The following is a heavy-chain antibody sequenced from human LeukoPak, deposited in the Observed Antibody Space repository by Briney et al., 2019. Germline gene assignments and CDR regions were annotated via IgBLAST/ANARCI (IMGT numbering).Heavy chain of an antibody. Sequence: GGFLRLSCAAAGFNLSTYWMSWVRQAPGKGLEWVAYIKEDGSGQFYVDSVKGRFTISRDNAKNSVYLQMNSLRAEDTAVYYCARVVKYSNGWFDYWGQGTLVTVSS. V-gene: IGHV3-7*01. CDR1: GFNLSTYW. CDR2: IKEDGSGQ. D-gene: IGHD6-19*01. CDR3: ARVVKYSNGWFDY. J-gene: IGHJ4*02.